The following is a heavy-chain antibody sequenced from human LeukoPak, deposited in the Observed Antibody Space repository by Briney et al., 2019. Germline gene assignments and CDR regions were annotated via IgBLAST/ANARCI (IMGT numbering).Heavy chain of an antibody. J-gene: IGHJ5*02. CDR2: IKEDGSEK. D-gene: IGHD6-13*01. CDR3: ARASSWYTPSRFDP. Sequence: GGSLRLSCAASGFTFNIYWMSWVRQAPGKGLEWVANIKEDGSEKYYVDSVKGRFTISRDNAKNSLYLQMNSLRAEDTAVYYCARASSWYTPSRFDPWGQGTLVTVCS. CDR1: GFTFNIYW. V-gene: IGHV3-7*01.